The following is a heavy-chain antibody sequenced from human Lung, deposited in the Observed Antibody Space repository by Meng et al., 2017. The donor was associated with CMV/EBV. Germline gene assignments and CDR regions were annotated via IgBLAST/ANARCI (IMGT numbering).Heavy chain of an antibody. V-gene: IGHV3-30*04. J-gene: IGHJ3*02. D-gene: IGHD1-26*01. CDR2: ISYDGSNK. Sequence: SXAASGFPFSSYAMHWVRQAPGKGLEWVAVISYDGSNKYYADSVKGRFTISRDNSKNTLYLQMNSLRAEDTAVYYCARDLRRELSGAFDIWGQGAMVTVSS. CDR1: GFPFSSYA. CDR3: ARDLRRELSGAFDI.